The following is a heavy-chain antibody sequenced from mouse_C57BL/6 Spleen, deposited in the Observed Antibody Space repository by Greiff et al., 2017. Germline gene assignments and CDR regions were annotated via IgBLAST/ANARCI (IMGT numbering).Heavy chain of an antibody. CDR1: GYTFTSYW. D-gene: IGHD1-1*01. Sequence: QVQLQQSGAELARPGASVKLSCKASGYTFTSYWMHWVKQRPVQGLEWIGNINPSNGYTKYNQKFKDKATLTADKSSSTAYMQLSSLTYEDSAVYDCARGGSSYGYAMDYWGQGTSVTVSA. J-gene: IGHJ4*01. V-gene: IGHV1-7*01. CDR3: ARGGSSYGYAMDY. CDR2: INPSNGYT.